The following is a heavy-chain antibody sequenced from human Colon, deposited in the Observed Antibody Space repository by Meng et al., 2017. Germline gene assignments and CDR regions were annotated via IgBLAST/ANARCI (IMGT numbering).Heavy chain of an antibody. D-gene: IGHD3-22*01. CDR2: IYNSESP. V-gene: IGHV4-30-4*01. J-gene: IGHJ2*01. CDR3: ARGYYDSSGYGYWYFDL. Sequence: GHRRAPGTESVNHSHTRSLTCTLIGSSVNRGSYYWSCIGQAPGKGLELYGYIYNSESPYYNPSLKSRVTISVDPSKNQFSLKLSSVTAADTAVYYCARGYYDSSGYGYWYFDLWGRGTLVTVSS. CDR1: GSSVNRGSYY.